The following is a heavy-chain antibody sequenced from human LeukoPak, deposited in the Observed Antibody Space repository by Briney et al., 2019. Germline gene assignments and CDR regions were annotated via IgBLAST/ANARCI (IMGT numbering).Heavy chain of an antibody. CDR2: IVVGSGNT. V-gene: IGHV1-58*01. CDR3: AAVFSGDYGDSGGLDY. CDR1: GFTFTSSA. Sequence: SVKVSCKASGFTFTSSALQWVRQARGHRLEWIGWIVVGSGNTNYAQKFQERVTITRDMSTSTAYMELSSLRSEDTAVYYCAAVFSGDYGDSGGLDYWGQGTLVTVSS. D-gene: IGHD4-17*01. J-gene: IGHJ4*02.